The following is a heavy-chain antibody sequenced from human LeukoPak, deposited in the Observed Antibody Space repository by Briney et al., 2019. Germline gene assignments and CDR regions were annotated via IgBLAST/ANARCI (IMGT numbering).Heavy chain of an antibody. CDR3: AREITGTSDS. D-gene: IGHD1-20*01. V-gene: IGHV1-2*06. CDR2: INPNSGGT. J-gene: IGHJ5*01. CDR1: GYTFTGYY. Sequence: GASVKVSCKASGYTFTGYYMHWVRQAPGQGLEWMGRINPNSGGTKYAQKFQGRVTMTRDTSISTAYMELSTLRSDDTAVYYCAREITGTSDSWGHGNLATVSS.